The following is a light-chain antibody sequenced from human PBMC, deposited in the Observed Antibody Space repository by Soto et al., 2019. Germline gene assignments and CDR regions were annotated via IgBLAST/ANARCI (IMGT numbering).Light chain of an antibody. CDR2: DAS. V-gene: IGKV1-5*01. J-gene: IGKJ2*01. Sequence: DIQMTQSPSTLSASVGDRVTITCRASQSLIRSLAWYQQKAGKSPSLLIYDASNLQSGVPARFSGSGSGTEFTLTISSLQPDDFATYYCQQYLAYPYSFCQGTKVEI. CDR1: QSLIRS. CDR3: QQYLAYPYS.